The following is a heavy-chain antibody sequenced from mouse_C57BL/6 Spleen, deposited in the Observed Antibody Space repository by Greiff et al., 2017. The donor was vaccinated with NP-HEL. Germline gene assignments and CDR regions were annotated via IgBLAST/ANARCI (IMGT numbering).Heavy chain of an antibody. CDR2: IYPGSGST. Sequence: QVQLQQPGAELVKPGASVKMSCKASGYTFTSYWITWVKQRPGQGLEWIGDIYPGSGSTNYNEKFKSKATLTVYTSSSTAYMLLSSLTSEDAAVYYCARPQLSGYFDYWGQGTPLTVSS. CDR1: GYTFTSYW. J-gene: IGHJ2*01. D-gene: IGHD4-1*02. CDR3: ARPQLSGYFDY. V-gene: IGHV1-55*01.